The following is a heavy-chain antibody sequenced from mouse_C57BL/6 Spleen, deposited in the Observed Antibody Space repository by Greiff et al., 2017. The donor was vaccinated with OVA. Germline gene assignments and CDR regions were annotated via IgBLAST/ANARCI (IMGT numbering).Heavy chain of an antibody. Sequence: VQLKQSGPELVKPGASVKISCKASGYSFTGYYMNWVKQSPEKSLEWIGELNPSTGGTTYNQKFKAKATLTVDKSSSTDYMQRKSLTSEDSAVYYCARGGLLYHYYAMDYWGQGTSVTVSS. CDR3: ARGGLLYHYYAMDY. CDR1: GYSFTGYY. D-gene: IGHD2-12*01. CDR2: LNPSTGGT. V-gene: IGHV1-42*01. J-gene: IGHJ4*01.